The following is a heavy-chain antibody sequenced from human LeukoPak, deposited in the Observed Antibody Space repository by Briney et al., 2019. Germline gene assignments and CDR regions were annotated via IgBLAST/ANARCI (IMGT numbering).Heavy chain of an antibody. D-gene: IGHD1-26*01. CDR2: IYYSGST. CDR3: ARDSGIVGATVY. V-gene: IGHV4-39*07. J-gene: IGHJ4*02. CDR1: GGSISSSSYY. Sequence: SETLSLTCTVSGGSISSSSYYWGWIRQPPGKGLEWIGSIYYSGSTYYNPSLKSRVTISVDTSKNQFSLKLSSVTAADTAVYYCARDSGIVGATVYWGQGTLVTVSS.